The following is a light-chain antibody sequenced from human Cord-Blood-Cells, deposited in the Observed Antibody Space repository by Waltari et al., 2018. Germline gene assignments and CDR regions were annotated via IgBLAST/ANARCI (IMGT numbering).Light chain of an antibody. CDR3: CSYAGSSTVYV. Sequence: QSALTQPASVSGSPGQSITISCTGTSSDVRSYNLVSWYQQHPGKAPKLMIYEGSKRPSGVSNRFSGSKSGNTASLTISGLQAEDEADYYCCSYAGSSTVYVFGTGTKVTVL. CDR2: EGS. V-gene: IGLV2-23*01. J-gene: IGLJ1*01. CDR1: SSDVRSYNL.